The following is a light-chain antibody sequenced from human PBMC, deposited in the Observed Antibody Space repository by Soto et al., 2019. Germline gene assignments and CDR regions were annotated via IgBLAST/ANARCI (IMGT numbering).Light chain of an antibody. CDR2: TAS. Sequence: DIQMTQSPCSLSASVGDRVTITCRASQNIKKYLNWYQQKPGKAPNLLIYTASSLQVGLPSRFSGSGSGTDFTLTISSLQPEDSATYYCQQSFGTPLTFGGGTKVDIK. V-gene: IGKV1-39*01. CDR1: QNIKKY. CDR3: QQSFGTPLT. J-gene: IGKJ4*01.